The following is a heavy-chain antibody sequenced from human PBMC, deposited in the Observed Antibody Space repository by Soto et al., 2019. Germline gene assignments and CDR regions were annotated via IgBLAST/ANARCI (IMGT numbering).Heavy chain of an antibody. CDR3: TRNQVKADY. D-gene: IGHD3-10*01. Sequence: EVQLVESGGGLVQPGGSLRLSCAASGFTFSSYWMTWVRQAPGKGLEWVAKIKEDGSEQNYVDPVKGRFTISRDNAKSSLYLQMNSLRVDDTAMYYCTRNQVKADYWGQGTLVTVSS. V-gene: IGHV3-7*01. CDR1: GFTFSSYW. J-gene: IGHJ4*02. CDR2: IKEDGSEQ.